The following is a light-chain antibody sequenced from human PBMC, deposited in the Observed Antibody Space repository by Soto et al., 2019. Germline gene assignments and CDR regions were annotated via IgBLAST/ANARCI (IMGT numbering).Light chain of an antibody. V-gene: IGLV2-14*01. J-gene: IGLJ1*01. CDR3: SSYTSISTSYV. Sequence: QSALTQPASVSGSPGQSITISCTGTSSDVGSYNYVSWFQQHPDKAPKLMIYEVNNRSSGVSDRFFGSKSGNTASLTISGLQAEDEADYYCSSYTSISTSYVFGTGTKLTVL. CDR2: EVN. CDR1: SSDVGSYNY.